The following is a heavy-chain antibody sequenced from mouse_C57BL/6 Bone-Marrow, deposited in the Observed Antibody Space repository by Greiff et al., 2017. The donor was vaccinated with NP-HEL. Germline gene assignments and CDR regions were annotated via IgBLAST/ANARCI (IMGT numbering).Heavy chain of an antibody. CDR3: ARGRFYYYGSASYYFDY. CDR2: IYPGSGST. D-gene: IGHD1-1*01. CDR1: GYTFTSYW. V-gene: IGHV1-55*01. Sequence: VQLQQPGAELVKPGASVKMSCKASGYTFTSYWITWVKQRPGQGLEWIGDIYPGSGSTNYNEKFKSKATLTVDTSSSTAYMQLSSLTSEDSAVYYCARGRFYYYGSASYYFDYWGQGTTLTVSS. J-gene: IGHJ2*01.